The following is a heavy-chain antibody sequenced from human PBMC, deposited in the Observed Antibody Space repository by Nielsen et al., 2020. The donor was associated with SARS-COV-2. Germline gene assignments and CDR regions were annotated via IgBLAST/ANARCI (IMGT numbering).Heavy chain of an antibody. D-gene: IGHD5-18*01. V-gene: IGHV3-30-3*01. CDR1: GFTFSSYA. J-gene: IGHJ4*02. CDR2: ISYDGSNK. CDR3: ASLYSYGFEQDY. Sequence: GGSLRLSCAASGFTFSSYAMHWVRQAPGKGLEWVAVISYDGSNKYYADSVKGRFTISRDNSKNTLYLQMNSLRAEDTAVYYCASLYSYGFEQDYWGQGTLVTVSA.